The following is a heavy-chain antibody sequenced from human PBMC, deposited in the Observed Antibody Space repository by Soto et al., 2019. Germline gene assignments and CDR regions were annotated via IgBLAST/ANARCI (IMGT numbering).Heavy chain of an antibody. V-gene: IGHV4-30-2*01. Sequence: QLQLQESGSGLVKPSQTLSLTSAVSGGSISSGGYSWSWIRQPPGKGLEWIGYIYHSGSTYYNPSLKSRVTISVDRSKNQFSLKLSSVTAADTAVYYCARAYYYDSSGPTQYYFDYWGQGTLVTVSS. CDR2: IYHSGST. J-gene: IGHJ4*02. CDR3: ARAYYYDSSGPTQYYFDY. D-gene: IGHD3-22*01. CDR1: GGSISSGGYS.